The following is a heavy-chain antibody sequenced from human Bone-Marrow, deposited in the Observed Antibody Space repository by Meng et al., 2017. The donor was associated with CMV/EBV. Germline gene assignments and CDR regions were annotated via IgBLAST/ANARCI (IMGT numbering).Heavy chain of an antibody. D-gene: IGHD2-2*01. CDR2: IIPICGTA. CDR3: AGRDIVVVPAASDSSAFDI. V-gene: IGHV1-69*05. CDR1: SSRYA. Sequence: SSRYAISRLRQAPGQGLGWMGGIIPICGTANYAQKFQGRVTITTDESTSTAYMELSSLRSEDTAVYYCAGRDIVVVPAASDSSAFDIWGQGTMVTVSS. J-gene: IGHJ3*02.